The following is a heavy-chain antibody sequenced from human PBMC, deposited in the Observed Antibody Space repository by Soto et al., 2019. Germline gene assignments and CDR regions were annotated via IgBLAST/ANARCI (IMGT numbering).Heavy chain of an antibody. V-gene: IGHV1-2*04. J-gene: IGHJ4*02. CDR1: GYTFTGDY. CDR2: INPNSGGT. CDR3: ARRKAAAGTTGFDF. D-gene: IGHD6-13*01. Sequence: ASVKVSYKASGYTFTGDYMHWVRQAPAQGLEWMGCINPNSGGTNYAQTFQGWVTMTRDTSISTAYKELSRLRSDDTAVYYWARRKAAAGTTGFDFWGQGTLVTVSS.